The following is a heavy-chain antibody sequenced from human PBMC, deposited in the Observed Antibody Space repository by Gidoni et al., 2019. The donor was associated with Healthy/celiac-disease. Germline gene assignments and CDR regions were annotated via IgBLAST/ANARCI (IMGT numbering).Heavy chain of an antibody. CDR3: ARISTQFDRRDAFDI. CDR2: IYSGGST. D-gene: IGHD3-10*01. V-gene: IGHV3-66*01. Sequence: EVQLVESGGGLVQPGGSLRLSCAASGFTVSSNYMSWVRQAPGKGLEWVSVIYSGGSTYYADSVKGRFTISRDNSKNTLYLQMNSLRAEDTAVYYCARISTQFDRRDAFDIWGQGTMVTVSS. CDR1: GFTVSSNY. J-gene: IGHJ3*02.